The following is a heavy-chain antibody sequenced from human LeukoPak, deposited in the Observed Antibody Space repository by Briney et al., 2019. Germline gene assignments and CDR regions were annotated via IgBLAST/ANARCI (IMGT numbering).Heavy chain of an antibody. CDR2: IYTSGST. J-gene: IGHJ4*02. CDR1: GGSISSGSYY. CDR3: ARVSILWFGESSLYYFDY. V-gene: IGHV4-61*02. D-gene: IGHD3-10*01. Sequence: SQTLSLTCTVSGGSISSGSYYWSWIRQPAGKGLEWIGRIYTSGSTNYNPSLKSRVTISVDTSKNQFSLKLSSVTAADTAVYYCARVSILWFGESSLYYFDYWGQGSQVTVSS.